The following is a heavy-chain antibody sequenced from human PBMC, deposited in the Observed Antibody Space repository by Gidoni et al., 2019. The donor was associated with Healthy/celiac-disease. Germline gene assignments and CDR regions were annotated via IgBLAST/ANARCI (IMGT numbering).Heavy chain of an antibody. J-gene: IGHJ3*02. CDR2: INHSGSS. V-gene: IGHV4-34*01. CDR1: GGSFSGYY. Sequence: QVQLQQRGAGPSKPSETLSLTCAVYGGSFSGYYWSWIRQPPGKRQEWNVEINHSGSSNYNPSIKNRVIISVDTSKNQFSLKLSSVTAANTAVYYCARSLPLIWGQGTMVTVSS. CDR3: ARSLPLI.